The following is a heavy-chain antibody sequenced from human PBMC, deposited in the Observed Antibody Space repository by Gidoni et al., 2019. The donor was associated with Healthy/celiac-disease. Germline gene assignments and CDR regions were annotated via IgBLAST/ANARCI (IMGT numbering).Heavy chain of an antibody. J-gene: IGHJ4*02. V-gene: IGHV4-30-4*01. CDR3: ARVSSSWYRYFDY. CDR1: GGSISSGDYY. CDR2: IYYSGST. D-gene: IGHD6-13*01. Sequence: QVQLQESGPGLVKPSQTLSLTCTVSGGSISSGDYYWSWIRQPPGKGLEWIGYIYYSGSTYYNPSLKSRVTISVDTSKNQSSLKLSSVTAADTAVYYCARVSSSWYRYFDYWGQGTLVTVSS.